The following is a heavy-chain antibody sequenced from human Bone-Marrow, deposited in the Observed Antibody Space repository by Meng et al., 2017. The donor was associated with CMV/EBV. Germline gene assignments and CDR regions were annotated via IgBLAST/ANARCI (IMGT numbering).Heavy chain of an antibody. Sequence: ASVKVSCKASGYTFTSYYMHWVRRAPGQGREWMGIINPSGGSTSYAQKFQGRVTMTRDTSTSTVYMELSSLRSEDTAVYYCAREGWLQYPRYYYYGMDVWGQGTTVTVSS. CDR1: GYTFTSYY. D-gene: IGHD4-11*01. CDR3: AREGWLQYPRYYYYGMDV. J-gene: IGHJ6*02. V-gene: IGHV1-46*01. CDR2: INPSGGST.